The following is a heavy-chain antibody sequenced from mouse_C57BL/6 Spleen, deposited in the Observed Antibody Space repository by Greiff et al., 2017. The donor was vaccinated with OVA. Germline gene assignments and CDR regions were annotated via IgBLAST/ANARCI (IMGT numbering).Heavy chain of an antibody. Sequence: EVQLQQSGPELVKPGASVKIPCKASGYTFTDYNMDWVKQSHGKSLEWIGDINPNNGGTIYNQKFKGKATLTVDKSSSTAYMELRSLTSEDTAVYYCAREGYYYGSSYYYFDYWGQGTTLTVSS. CDR1: GYTFTDYN. D-gene: IGHD1-1*01. CDR3: AREGYYYGSSYYYFDY. J-gene: IGHJ2*01. V-gene: IGHV1-18*01. CDR2: INPNNGGT.